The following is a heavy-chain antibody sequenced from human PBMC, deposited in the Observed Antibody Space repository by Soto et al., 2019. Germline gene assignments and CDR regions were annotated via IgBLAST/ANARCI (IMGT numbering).Heavy chain of an antibody. J-gene: IGHJ6*02. CDR3: ARGEMATVYYYYYGMDV. Sequence: ASVKVSCKASGGTFSSYAISWVRQAPGQGLEWMGGIIPIFGTANYAQKFQGRVTITADKSTSTAYMELSSLRSEDTAVYYCARGEMATVYYYYYGMDVWGQGTTVTVSS. V-gene: IGHV1-69*06. D-gene: IGHD4-4*01. CDR2: IIPIFGTA. CDR1: GGTFSSYA.